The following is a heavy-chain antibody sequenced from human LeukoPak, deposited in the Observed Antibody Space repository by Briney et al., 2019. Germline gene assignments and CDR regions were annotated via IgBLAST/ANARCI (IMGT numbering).Heavy chain of an antibody. CDR3: AKHTNDWFDP. J-gene: IGHJ5*02. V-gene: IGHV3-23*01. CDR2: ISDSGGST. Sequence: PGGSLRLSCAASGFTFSDYYMSWVRRAPGKGLEWVSTISDSGGSTYYADFVKGRFTISRDNSKNTMYLQMNSLRADDTAVYYCAKHTNDWFDPWGQGTLVTVSS. D-gene: IGHD2-2*01. CDR1: GFTFSDYY.